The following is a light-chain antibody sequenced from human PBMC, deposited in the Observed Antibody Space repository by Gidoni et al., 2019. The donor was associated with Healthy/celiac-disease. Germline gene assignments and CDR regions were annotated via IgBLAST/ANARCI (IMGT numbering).Light chain of an antibody. CDR3: NSRDSSGNHVE. J-gene: IGLJ2*01. V-gene: IGLV3-19*01. CDR2: GKN. CDR1: SLRSYY. Sequence: SSELTQDPAVSVALGQTVRITCQGDSLRSYYASWYQPKPGQAPVLVIYGKNNRPSGIPDRFSGSSSGNTASLTITGAQAEDEADYYCNSRDSSGNHVEFGGGTKLTVL.